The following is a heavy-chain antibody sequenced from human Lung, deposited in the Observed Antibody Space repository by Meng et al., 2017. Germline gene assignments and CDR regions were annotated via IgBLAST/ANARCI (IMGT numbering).Heavy chain of an antibody. CDR1: GGSFSDYY. D-gene: IGHD4-11*01. V-gene: IGHV4-34*01. CDR3: ARGPTTMAHDFDY. J-gene: IGHJ4*02. Sequence: EQLQQGGDGFLKPSETLSLTCVAAGGSFSDYYGSWIRQPPGKGLEWIGEINHSGSTNYNPSLESRATISVDTSQNNLSLKLSSVTAADSAVYYCARGPTTMAHDFDYWGQGTLVTVSS. CDR2: INHSGST.